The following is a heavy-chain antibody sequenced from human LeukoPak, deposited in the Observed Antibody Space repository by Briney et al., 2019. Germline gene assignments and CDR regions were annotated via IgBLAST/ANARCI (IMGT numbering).Heavy chain of an antibody. CDR3: ARAGADDSSAEGVDY. Sequence: SETLSLTCTVSGYSISSGYYWGWIRQPPGKGLEWIGIIYHTGSTYYNPSLKSRVTISVDTSKNQFSLKLGSVTAADTAVYYCARAGADDSSAEGVDYWGQGTLVTVSS. J-gene: IGHJ4*02. CDR2: IYHTGST. D-gene: IGHD3-22*01. V-gene: IGHV4-38-2*02. CDR1: GYSISSGYY.